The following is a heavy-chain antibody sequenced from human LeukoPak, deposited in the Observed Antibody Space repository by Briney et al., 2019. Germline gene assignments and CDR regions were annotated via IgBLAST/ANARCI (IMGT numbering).Heavy chain of an antibody. CDR3: ARLHSGYSSSWYPEYNWFDP. J-gene: IGHJ5*02. Sequence: SGTLSLTCAVYGGSFNGYYWSWIRQPPGKGLEWIGEINHSGSTNYNPSLKSRVTISVDTSKNQFSLKLSSVTAADTAVYYCARLHSGYSSSWYPEYNWFDPWGQGTLVTVSS. CDR1: GGSFNGYY. V-gene: IGHV4-34*01. D-gene: IGHD6-13*01. CDR2: INHSGST.